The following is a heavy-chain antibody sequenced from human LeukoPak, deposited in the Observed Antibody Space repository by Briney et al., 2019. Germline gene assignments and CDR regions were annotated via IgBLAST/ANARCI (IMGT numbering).Heavy chain of an antibody. CDR1: GGSISSTGYY. V-gene: IGHV4-39*07. D-gene: IGHD2-21*02. CDR3: ATVITSRIAVVTGLED. J-gene: IGHJ3*01. Sequence: PSETLSLTCTVSGGSISSTGYYWGWIRQLPGKGLEWIGSIYYSGSTYYNPSLKSRVTISVDTSKNRLSLKLTSVTAADTAVYYCATVITSRIAVVTGLEDWGQGTMVTVSS. CDR2: IYYSGST.